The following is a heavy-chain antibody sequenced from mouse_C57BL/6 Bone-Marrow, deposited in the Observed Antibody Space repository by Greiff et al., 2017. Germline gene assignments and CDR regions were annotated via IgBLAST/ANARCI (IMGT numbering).Heavy chain of an antibody. Sequence: EVHLVEPGAGLVKPGGSLKLSCAASGYTFSSYALSWVCQTPEQRLEWVAYISTAGDYIYYADNVKGRFTMSRDNARNTLYLQMSSLKSEDTAMYYCTRGWLPFYAMDYWGQGTSVTVAS. V-gene: IGHV5-9-1*02. CDR2: ISTAGDYI. J-gene: IGHJ4*01. CDR1: GYTFSSYA. CDR3: TRGWLPFYAMDY. D-gene: IGHD2-2*01.